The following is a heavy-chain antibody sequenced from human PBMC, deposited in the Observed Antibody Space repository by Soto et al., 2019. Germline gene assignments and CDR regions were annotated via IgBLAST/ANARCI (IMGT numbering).Heavy chain of an antibody. CDR1: GDSVSTYY. J-gene: IGHJ4*02. CDR3: ARGGGLPNCGGDCPPGY. V-gene: IGHV4-59*02. CDR2: IFYNGGT. Sequence: SETLSLTCTVSGDSVSTYYWSWIRQSPGKGLQWIGYIFYNGGTAYNPSLKSRVTMSLDMSKKQFSLKLTSVTAEDTAVYYCARGGGLPNCGGDCPPGYWGQGTLVTVSS. D-gene: IGHD2-21*02.